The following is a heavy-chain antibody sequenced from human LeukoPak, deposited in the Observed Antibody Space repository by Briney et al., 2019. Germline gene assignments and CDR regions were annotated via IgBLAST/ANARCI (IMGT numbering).Heavy chain of an antibody. D-gene: IGHD3-10*01. V-gene: IGHV3-11*01. J-gene: IGHJ4*02. CDR2: ISSSGSTK. CDR1: GFTFSDYY. CDR3: ARETYNSGTGN. Sequence: GGPLRLSCAASGFTFSDYYMSWIRQAPGKGLEWVSYISSSGSTKYHADSVKGRFTISRDNAKNSLYLQMNSLRAEDTAMYYCARETYNSGTGNWGQGTLVTVSS.